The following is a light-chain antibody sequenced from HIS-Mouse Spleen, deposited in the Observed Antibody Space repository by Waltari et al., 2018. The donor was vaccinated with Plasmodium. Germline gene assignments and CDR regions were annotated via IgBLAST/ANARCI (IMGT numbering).Light chain of an antibody. Sequence: SYALTQPPSVSVSPGQTARITCSGDALPTKYAYWYQQKSGQAPVLVIYEDSKRPSGIPERFSGSSSGTMATLTISGAQVEDEADYYCYSTDSSGNHWVFGGGTKLTVL. CDR3: YSTDSSGNHWV. J-gene: IGLJ3*02. CDR1: ALPTKY. CDR2: EDS. V-gene: IGLV3-10*01.